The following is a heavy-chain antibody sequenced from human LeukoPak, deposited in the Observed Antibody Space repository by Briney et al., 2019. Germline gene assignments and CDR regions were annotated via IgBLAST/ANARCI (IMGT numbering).Heavy chain of an antibody. CDR1: GYTFTTYG. V-gene: IGHV1-18*01. CDR2: ISGDNGDT. D-gene: IGHD3-16*01. Sequence: EASVKVSCKASGYTFTTYGISWVRQAPGQGLEWLGWISGDNGDTNYAQNLQGRVTMTTDTSTSTAYMELRSLTSDDTAVYYCARGVGLTQGGAFDFWGQGTLVTVSS. CDR3: ARGVGLTQGGAFDF. J-gene: IGHJ4*02.